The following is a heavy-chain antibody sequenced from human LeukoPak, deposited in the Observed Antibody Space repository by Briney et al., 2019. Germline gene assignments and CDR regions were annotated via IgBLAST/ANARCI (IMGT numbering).Heavy chain of an antibody. CDR2: IYYSGST. V-gene: IGHV4-59*01. D-gene: IGHD2-15*01. CDR3: ARTLGYCSGSSCNGDAFDI. J-gene: IGHJ3*02. CDR1: GGSISSYY. Sequence: SETLSLTCTVSGGSISSYYWSWIRQPPGKGLEWIGYIYYSGSTNYNPSLKSRVTMSVDTSKNQFSLKLSSVTAADTAVYYCARTLGYCSGSSCNGDAFDIWGQGTMVTVSS.